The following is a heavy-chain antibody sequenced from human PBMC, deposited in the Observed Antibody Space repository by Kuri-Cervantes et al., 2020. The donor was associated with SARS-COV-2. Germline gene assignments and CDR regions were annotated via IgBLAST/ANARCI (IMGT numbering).Heavy chain of an antibody. CDR2: INHSGST. CDR1: GGSFSGYY. J-gene: IGHJ5*02. CDR3: ARTLPRYCSSTSCGRNWFDP. Sequence: SETLSLTCAVYGGSFSGYYWSWIRQPPGKGLEWIGEINHSGSTNYNPSLKSRVTISVDTSKNQFSLKLSSVTAADTAVYYCARTLPRYCSSTSCGRNWFDPWGQGNLVTVSS. V-gene: IGHV4-34*01. D-gene: IGHD2-2*01.